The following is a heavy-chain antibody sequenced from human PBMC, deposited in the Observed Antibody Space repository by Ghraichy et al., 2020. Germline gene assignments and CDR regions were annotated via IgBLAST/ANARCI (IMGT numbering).Heavy chain of an antibody. CDR2: VSHGGAT. J-gene: IGHJ3*01. D-gene: IGHD2-8*01. V-gene: IGHV4-38-2*02. CDR3: ARVRVDDCTRLSCSEDGFDV. Sequence: SETLSLTCIISGYSITSRYFWGWLRQPPGKGLEWIGSVSHGGATYYSPSLNSRLAISVDTAKNQFSLTLRSVTAADTAVYFCARVRVDDCTRLSCSEDGFDVWGQGTMVTASP. CDR1: GYSITSRYF.